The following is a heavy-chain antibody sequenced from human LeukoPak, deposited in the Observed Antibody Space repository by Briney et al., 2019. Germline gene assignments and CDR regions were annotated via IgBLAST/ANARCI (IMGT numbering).Heavy chain of an antibody. V-gene: IGHV1-69*05. CDR2: IIPIFGTA. D-gene: IGHD3-3*02. CDR3: ASSFYKLYY. CDR1: GGTFSSYA. Sequence: ASVKVSCKVSGGTFSSYAISWVRQAPGQGLEWMGGIIPIFGTANYAQKLQGRVTMTTDTSTSTAYMELRSLRSDDTAVYYCASSFYKLYYWGQGTLVTVSS. J-gene: IGHJ4*02.